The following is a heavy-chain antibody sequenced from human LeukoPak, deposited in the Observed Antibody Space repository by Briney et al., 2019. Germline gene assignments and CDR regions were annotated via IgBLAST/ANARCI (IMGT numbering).Heavy chain of an antibody. CDR3: ARGGRYSYGPYYFDY. J-gene: IGHJ4*02. D-gene: IGHD5-18*01. CDR2: IIPIFGTA. V-gene: IGHV1-69*13. Sequence: SVKVSCKASGGTXSSYAISWVRQAPGQGLEWMGGIIPIFGTANYAQKFQGRVTITADESTSTAYMELSSLRSEDTAVYYCARGGRYSYGPYYFDYWGQGTLVTVSS. CDR1: GGTXSSYA.